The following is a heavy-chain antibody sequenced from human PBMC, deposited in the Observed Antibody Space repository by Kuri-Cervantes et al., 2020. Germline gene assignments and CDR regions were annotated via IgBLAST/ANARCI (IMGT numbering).Heavy chain of an antibody. CDR2: ISAYNGNT. J-gene: IGHJ6*03. Sequence: ASVKVSCKASGYTFTSYGISWVRQAPGQGLEWMGWISAYNGNTNYAQKFQGKVTITADESTSTAYMELSSLRSEDTAVYYCARYAATLSPLGDYYYYMDVWGKGTTVTVSS. CDR1: GYTFTSYG. CDR3: ARYAATLSPLGDYYYYMDV. D-gene: IGHD2-8*01. V-gene: IGHV1-18*01.